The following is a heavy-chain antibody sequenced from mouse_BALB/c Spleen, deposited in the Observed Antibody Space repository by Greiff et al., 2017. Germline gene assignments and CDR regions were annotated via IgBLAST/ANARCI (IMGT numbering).Heavy chain of an antibody. CDR1: GFTFSDYY. CDR3: AREGAMDY. Sequence: DVMLVESGGGLVKPGGSLKLSCAASGFTFSDYYMYWVRQTPEKRLEWVATISDGGSYTYYPDSVKGRFTISRDNAKNNLYLQMSSLKSEDTAMYYCAREGAMDYWGQGTSVTVSS. J-gene: IGHJ4*01. V-gene: IGHV5-4*02. CDR2: ISDGGSYT.